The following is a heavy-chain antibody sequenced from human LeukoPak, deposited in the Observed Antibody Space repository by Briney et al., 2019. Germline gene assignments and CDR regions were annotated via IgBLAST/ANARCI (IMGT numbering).Heavy chain of an antibody. CDR2: MNPNSGNT. J-gene: IGHJ6*03. CDR3: ARGTIWSGYPPHYMDV. D-gene: IGHD3-3*01. Sequence: AAVKVSLKGSAYSFTSYDINWVRETTGQGLEWMGWMNPNSGNTGYAQKFQGRVTMTRNTSISTAYMELSSLRSEDTAVYYCARGTIWSGYPPHYMDVWGKGTTVTVSS. V-gene: IGHV1-8*01. CDR1: AYSFTSYD.